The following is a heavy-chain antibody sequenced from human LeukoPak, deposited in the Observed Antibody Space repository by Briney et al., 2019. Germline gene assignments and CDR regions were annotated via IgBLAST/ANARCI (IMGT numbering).Heavy chain of an antibody. V-gene: IGHV4-59*01. CDR2: ISYTGST. D-gene: IGHD3-10*01. CDR3: ARDDYRGVTNFDP. CDR1: GGSISPYF. Sequence: SETLSLTCTVSGGSISPYFWSWMRQTPGKGLEWIGYISYTGSTNYDPALKSRVTISVDTSKNQFSLQLTSVTAADTAVYYCARDDYRGVTNFDPWGQGTLVTVSS. J-gene: IGHJ5*02.